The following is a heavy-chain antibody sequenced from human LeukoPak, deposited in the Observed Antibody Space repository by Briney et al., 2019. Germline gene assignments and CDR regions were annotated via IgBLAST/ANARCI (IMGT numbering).Heavy chain of an antibody. D-gene: IGHD6-19*01. CDR3: ARSSSGWYLFDY. J-gene: IGHJ4*02. CDR1: ELTLSSHG. V-gene: IGHV3-21*01. Sequence: PGGSLRFSCAASELTLSSHGVTWVRKPPGKGWEWVSSISSSSSYIYYADSVKGRFTISRDNAKNSLYLQMNSLRAEDTAVYYCARSSSGWYLFDYWGQGTLVTVSS. CDR2: ISSSSSYI.